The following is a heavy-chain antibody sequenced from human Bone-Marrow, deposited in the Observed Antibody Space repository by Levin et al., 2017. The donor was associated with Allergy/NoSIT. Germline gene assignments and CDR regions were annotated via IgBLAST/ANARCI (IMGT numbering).Heavy chain of an antibody. Sequence: SLKISCAASGFTFDDYAMHWVRQAPGKGLEWVSGISWNSGSIGYADSVKGRFTISRDNAKNSLYLQMNSLRAEDTALYYCAKDMTGYAVAGTGFDYWGQGTLVTVSS. V-gene: IGHV3-9*01. CDR3: AKDMTGYAVAGTGFDY. J-gene: IGHJ4*02. CDR1: GFTFDDYA. CDR2: ISWNSGSI. D-gene: IGHD6-19*01.